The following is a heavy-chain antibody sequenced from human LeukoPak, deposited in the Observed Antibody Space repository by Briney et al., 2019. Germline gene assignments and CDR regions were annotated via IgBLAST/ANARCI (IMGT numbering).Heavy chain of an antibody. CDR2: NSGGGGTT. J-gene: IGHJ6*03. Sequence: GGTLRLSCAASGFTFSTYAMSWVRQAPGKGLEWVSSNSGGGGTTYYAGSVKGRFTISRDNSKNTLYLQMSSLRSEDTALYYCAKSPRGDTSGYDFYYYMDVWGKGTTVTVSS. V-gene: IGHV3-23*01. CDR3: AKSPRGDTSGYDFYYYMDV. CDR1: GFTFSTYA. D-gene: IGHD3-22*01.